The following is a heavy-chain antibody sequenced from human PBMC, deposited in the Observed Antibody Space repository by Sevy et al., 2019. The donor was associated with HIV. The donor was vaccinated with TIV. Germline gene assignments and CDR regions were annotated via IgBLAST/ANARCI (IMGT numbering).Heavy chain of an antibody. J-gene: IGHJ6*02. Sequence: GGSLRLSCAASGFTFSYAWMSWVRQAPGKGLEWVGRIKAKSDGGTIDYAAPVKGRFTISRDDSKNTLYLQMISLKTEDTGIYYCNTDPIIVLLVTDGMDVWGQGTTVTVSS. CDR2: IKAKSDGGTI. D-gene: IGHD2-8*02. CDR3: NTDPIIVLLVTDGMDV. V-gene: IGHV3-15*01. CDR1: GFTFSYAW.